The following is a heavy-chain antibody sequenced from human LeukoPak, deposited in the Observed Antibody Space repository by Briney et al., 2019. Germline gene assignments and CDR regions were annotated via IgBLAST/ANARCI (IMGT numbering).Heavy chain of an antibody. Sequence: GGSLRLSCAASGFTFSNAWMSWVRQAPGKGLEWVGRIKSKTDGGTTDYAAPVKGRFTISRDDSKNTLYLQMNSLKTEGTAVYYCTTGLYGSGSYYNYWGQGTLVTVSS. V-gene: IGHV3-15*01. CDR2: IKSKTDGGTT. D-gene: IGHD3-10*01. CDR3: TTGLYGSGSYYNY. CDR1: GFTFSNAW. J-gene: IGHJ4*02.